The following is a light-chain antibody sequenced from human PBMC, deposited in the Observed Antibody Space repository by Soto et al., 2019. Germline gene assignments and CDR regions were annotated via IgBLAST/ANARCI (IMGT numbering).Light chain of an antibody. CDR1: SSDVGAYDY. CDR3: SSYTSSSTPLYV. J-gene: IGLJ1*01. Sequence: QSALTQPASVSESPGQSIAISCTGTSSDVGAYDYVSWYQQHPGKAPKLIIYDVSDRPSGVSNRFSGSKSGNTASLTISGLQAEDEADYYCSSYTSSSTPLYVFGTGTKLTVL. CDR2: DVS. V-gene: IGLV2-14*01.